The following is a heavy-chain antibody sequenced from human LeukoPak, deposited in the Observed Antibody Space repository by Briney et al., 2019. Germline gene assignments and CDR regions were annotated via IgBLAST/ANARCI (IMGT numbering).Heavy chain of an antibody. Sequence: GASVKVSCKASGYTFTSYYMHWVRQAPGQGLEWMGWINPNSGGTNYAQKFQGRVTMTRDTSISTAYMELSRLRSDDTAVYYCARGASSYYDSSDYFDYWGQGTLVTVSS. V-gene: IGHV1-2*02. CDR3: ARGASSYYDSSDYFDY. D-gene: IGHD3-22*01. CDR1: GYTFTSYY. CDR2: INPNSGGT. J-gene: IGHJ4*02.